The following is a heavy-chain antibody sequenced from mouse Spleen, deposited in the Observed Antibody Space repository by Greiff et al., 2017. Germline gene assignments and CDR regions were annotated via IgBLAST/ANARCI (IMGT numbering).Heavy chain of an antibody. V-gene: IGHV5-9-1*01. J-gene: IGHJ2*01. CDR3: ARGGNYFDY. Sequence: EVMLVESGGGLVKPGGSLKLSCAASGFTFSSYAMSWVRQTPEKRLEWVATISSGGSYTYYPDSVKGRFTISRDNAKNTLYLQMSSLRSEDTAMYYCARGGNYFDYWGQGTTLTVSS. CDR2: ISSGGSYT. CDR1: GFTFSSYA.